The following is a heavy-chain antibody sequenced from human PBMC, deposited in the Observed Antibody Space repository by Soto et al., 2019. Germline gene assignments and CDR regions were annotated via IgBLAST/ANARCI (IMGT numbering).Heavy chain of an antibody. CDR3: ASVGGGDCSGGSCYGAFDI. J-gene: IGHJ3*02. D-gene: IGHD2-15*01. CDR2: IYYSGST. Sequence: SETLSLTCTVSGGSISSYYWSWIRQPPGKGLEWIGYIYYSGSTNYNPSLKSRVTISVDTSKNQFSLKLSSVTAADTAVYYCASVGGGDCSGGSCYGAFDIWGQGTMVT. CDR1: GGSISSYY. V-gene: IGHV4-59*01.